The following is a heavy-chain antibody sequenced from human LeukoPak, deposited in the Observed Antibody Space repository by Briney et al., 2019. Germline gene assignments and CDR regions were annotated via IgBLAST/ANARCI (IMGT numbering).Heavy chain of an antibody. J-gene: IGHJ6*03. Sequence: GGSLRLSCAASGFTVSSNYMSWVRQAPGKGLEWVSAISGSGGSTYYADSVKGRFTTSRDNSKNTLYLQMNSLRAEDTAVYYCAKDGTYYYYYMDVWGKGTTVTISS. D-gene: IGHD1-26*01. CDR3: AKDGTYYYYYMDV. V-gene: IGHV3-23*01. CDR1: GFTVSSNY. CDR2: ISGSGGST.